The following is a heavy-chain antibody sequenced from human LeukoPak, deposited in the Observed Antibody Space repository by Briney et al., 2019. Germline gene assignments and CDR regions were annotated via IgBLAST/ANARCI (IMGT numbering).Heavy chain of an antibody. Sequence: TDTLSLTFSVSGGSISSYYWSSIRQPPGKGLEWSGYIYYRGSTNYNPSLKSRVTISLDTSKNQSSLKLSSVTAADTAVYYGARRGVATMRRFAPWGQGTLVTVSS. CDR3: ARRGVATMRRFAP. J-gene: IGHJ5*02. D-gene: IGHD5-24*01. CDR1: GGSISSYY. CDR2: IYYRGST. V-gene: IGHV4-59*08.